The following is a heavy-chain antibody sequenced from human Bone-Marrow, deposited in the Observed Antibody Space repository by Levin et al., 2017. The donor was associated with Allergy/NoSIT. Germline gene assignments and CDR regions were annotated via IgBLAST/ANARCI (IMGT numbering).Heavy chain of an antibody. CDR3: AREGLFMVRVFDY. Sequence: TGGSLRLSCAASGFSFSSYEMNWVRQAPGKGLEWVSYISSRNTTMYYADSVKGRFTISRDNAENSLYLQMNSLRAEDTAIYYCAREGLFMVRVFDYWGWGTLVTVSS. D-gene: IGHD3-10*01. CDR1: GFSFSSYE. CDR2: ISSRNTTM. V-gene: IGHV3-48*03. J-gene: IGHJ4*02.